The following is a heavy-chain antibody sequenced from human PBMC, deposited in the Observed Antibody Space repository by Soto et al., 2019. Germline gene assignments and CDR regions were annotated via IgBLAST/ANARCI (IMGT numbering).Heavy chain of an antibody. CDR3: ARIQGDYYDSSGYYYFDY. CDR1: GFSLITSGMC. D-gene: IGHD3-22*01. Sequence: SGPTLVNPTQTLTLTCTFSGFSLITSGMCVSCIRQPPGNSLEWLALIDWDDDKYYSTSLKTRLTISKDTSKNQVVLTMTNMDPVDTATYYCARIQGDYYDSSGYYYFDYWGQGTLVTVSS. J-gene: IGHJ4*02. V-gene: IGHV2-70*01. CDR2: IDWDDDK.